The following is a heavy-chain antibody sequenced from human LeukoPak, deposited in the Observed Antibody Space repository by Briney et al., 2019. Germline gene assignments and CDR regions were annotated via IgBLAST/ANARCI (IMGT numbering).Heavy chain of an antibody. V-gene: IGHV3-30*18. J-gene: IGHJ4*02. CDR1: GFTFNNYG. CDR2: ISYDGRSK. CDR3: AKGHGGGSIDY. D-gene: IGHD3-16*01. Sequence: PGGSLRLSCAASGFTFNNYGMHWVRQAPGKGLEWLAVISYDGRSKYYADSVKGRFTISRDDSKNTLYLQTNSLRVEDTAVYYCAKGHGGGSIDYWGQGTLVTVSS.